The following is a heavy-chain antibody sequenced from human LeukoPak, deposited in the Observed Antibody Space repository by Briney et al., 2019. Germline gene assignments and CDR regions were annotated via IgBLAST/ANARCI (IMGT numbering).Heavy chain of an antibody. CDR1: GYTFTSYY. CDR3: ARDESIRDFDY. Sequence: GASVKVSCKASGYTFTSYYMHWVRQAPGQGLEWMGIINPSGGSTSYAQKFQGRVTMTRDTSTSTIYMELSSLRSEDTAVYYCARDESIRDFDYWGQGTLVTVSS. CDR2: INPSGGST. J-gene: IGHJ4*02. V-gene: IGHV1-46*01. D-gene: IGHD2-21*01.